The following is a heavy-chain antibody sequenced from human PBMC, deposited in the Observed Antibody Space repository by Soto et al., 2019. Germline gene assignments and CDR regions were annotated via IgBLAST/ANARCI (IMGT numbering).Heavy chain of an antibody. CDR1: GGSIISYY. V-gene: IGHV4-59*01. Sequence: PSETLSLTCTVSGGSIISYYWSWIRQPPGKGLEWIGYIYYSGSTNYNPSLKSRVTISVDTSKNQFSLKLSSVTAADTAVYYCARQCSSTSCYGLFDYWGQGTLVTVSS. J-gene: IGHJ4*02. CDR2: IYYSGST. D-gene: IGHD2-2*01. CDR3: ARQCSSTSCYGLFDY.